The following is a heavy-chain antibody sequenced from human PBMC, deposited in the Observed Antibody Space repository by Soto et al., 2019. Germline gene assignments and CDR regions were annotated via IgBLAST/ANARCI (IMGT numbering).Heavy chain of an antibody. Sequence: GGSLRLSCAASGFTFSSYAMSWVRQAPGKGLEWVSAISGSGGSTYYADSVKGRFTISRDNSKNTLYLQMNSLRAEDTTVYYWAKIPIGPFSHRRGIKIFGVVIPDDAFDIWGQGTMVTVSS. CDR3: AKIPIGPFSHRRGIKIFGVVIPDDAFDI. D-gene: IGHD3-3*01. J-gene: IGHJ3*02. V-gene: IGHV3-23*01. CDR1: GFTFSSYA. CDR2: ISGSGGST.